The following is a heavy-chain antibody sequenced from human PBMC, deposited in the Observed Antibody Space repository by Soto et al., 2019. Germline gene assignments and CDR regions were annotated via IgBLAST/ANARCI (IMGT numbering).Heavy chain of an antibody. D-gene: IGHD2-15*01. V-gene: IGHV5-10-1*01. J-gene: IGHJ6*02. CDR1: GYSFTSYW. CDR2: IDPSDSYT. CDR3: ARQVVVAATPYYYYYYGMDV. Sequence: GESLKISCKGSGYSFTSYWISWVRQMPGKGLEWMGRIDPSDSYTNYSPSFQGHVTTSADKSISTAYLQWSSLKASDTAMYYCARQVVVAATPYYYYYYGMDVWGQGTTVTVSS.